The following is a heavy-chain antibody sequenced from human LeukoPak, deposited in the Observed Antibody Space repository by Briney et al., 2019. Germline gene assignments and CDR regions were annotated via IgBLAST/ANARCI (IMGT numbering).Heavy chain of an antibody. V-gene: IGHV3-7*01. D-gene: IGHD1-1*01. CDR2: IKQDGSEQ. J-gene: IGHJ4*02. CDR3: ARERDFMEPFDY. Sequence: GGSLRLSCAASGSTFSSYQMSWVRQAPGKGLEWVANIKQDGSEQYYVDSVKGRFTISRDNAKNSLYLQMNSLRAEDTAVYYCARERDFMEPFDYWGQGTLVTVSS. CDR1: GSTFSSYQ.